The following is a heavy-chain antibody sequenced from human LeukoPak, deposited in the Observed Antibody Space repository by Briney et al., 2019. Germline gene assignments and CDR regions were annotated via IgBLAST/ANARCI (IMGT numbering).Heavy chain of an antibody. J-gene: IGHJ4*02. V-gene: IGHV3-23*01. D-gene: IGHD3-22*01. CDR2: ISDGGGGTT. Sequence: PGGSLRLSCAASGIPFTTYAMNWVRQAPGKGLEWVATISDGGGGTTYYADSVKGRFTISRDNSKSTLYLQINDLRTDDTAVYFCAKDPPGGFNRGYRDDFWGQGTLVAVSA. CDR3: AKDPPGGFNRGYRDDF. CDR1: GIPFTTYA.